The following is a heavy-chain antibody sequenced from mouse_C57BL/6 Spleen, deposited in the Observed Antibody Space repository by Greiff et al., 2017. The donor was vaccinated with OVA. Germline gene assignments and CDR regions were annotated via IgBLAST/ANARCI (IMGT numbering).Heavy chain of an antibody. CDR3: ARPATAQATSYFDH. J-gene: IGHJ2*01. V-gene: IGHV1-7*01. Sequence: QVQLQQSGAELAKPGASVKLSCKASGYTFTSYWLRWVKQRPGQGLDWIGYINPSSGYNKSNQKFKDKATLTADKSYSTAYMQLSSLTSEDSAVYYCARPATAQATSYFDHWGQGTTLTVSS. CDR2: INPSSGYN. D-gene: IGHD3-2*02. CDR1: GYTFTSYW.